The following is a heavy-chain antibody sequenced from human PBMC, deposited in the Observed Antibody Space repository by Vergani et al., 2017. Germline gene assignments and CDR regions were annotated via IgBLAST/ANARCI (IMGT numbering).Heavy chain of an antibody. D-gene: IGHD1-26*01. CDR2: IFPDDSDT. V-gene: IGHV5-51*03. J-gene: IGHJ3*01. Sequence: EVQLVQSGAELKKPGESLTISCRTSGYIFTNHWIAWVRQMPGQGLELMGIIFPDDSDTRYSPSFQGQVTISADKSINTAFLQWNTLRASDAAMYYCARVGPTHNALDVWGQGTLVTVSS. CDR3: ARVGPTHNALDV. CDR1: GYIFTNHW.